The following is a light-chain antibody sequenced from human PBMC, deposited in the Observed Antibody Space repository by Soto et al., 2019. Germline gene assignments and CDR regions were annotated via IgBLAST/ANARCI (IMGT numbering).Light chain of an antibody. CDR2: AAS. J-gene: IGKJ1*01. CDR3: QQSYITHRT. Sequence: DIQMTQSPSSLSASVGDRVTITCRASQNISRYLNWYQQKPVKAPELLIYAASSLRSEVPSRFSGSGSGTDFTLTISSLQPEDFATYYCQQSYITHRTFGQGTKVGVK. V-gene: IGKV1-39*01. CDR1: QNISRY.